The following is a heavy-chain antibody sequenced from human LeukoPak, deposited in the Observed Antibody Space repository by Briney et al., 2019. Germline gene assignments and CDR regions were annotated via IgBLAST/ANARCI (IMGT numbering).Heavy chain of an antibody. J-gene: IGHJ5*02. V-gene: IGHV1-2*02. CDR1: GYTFTGYY. CDR3: ARDLPLYGSGSYHNWFDP. Sequence: ASVKVSCKASGYTFTGYYMHWVRQAPGQGLEWMGWINPNSGGTNYAQKFQGRVTMTRDTSISTACMELSRLRSDDTAVYYCARDLPLYGSGSYHNWFDPWGQGTLVTVSS. CDR2: INPNSGGT. D-gene: IGHD3-10*01.